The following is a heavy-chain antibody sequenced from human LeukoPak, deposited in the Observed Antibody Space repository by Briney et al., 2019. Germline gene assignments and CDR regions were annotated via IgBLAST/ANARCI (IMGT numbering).Heavy chain of an antibody. J-gene: IGHJ6*03. V-gene: IGHV3-43D*03. Sequence: GGSLRLSCAASGFTFDDYAMHWVRHASGKGLGWVSHITWDGGSTHYADSVEGRFTISRDNRENSLYLQMNSLRPEDTALYYCAKDRAARGRGNYFYMDVWGKGTTVTVSS. D-gene: IGHD2/OR15-2a*01. CDR3: AKDRAARGRGNYFYMDV. CDR1: GFTFDDYA. CDR2: ITWDGGST.